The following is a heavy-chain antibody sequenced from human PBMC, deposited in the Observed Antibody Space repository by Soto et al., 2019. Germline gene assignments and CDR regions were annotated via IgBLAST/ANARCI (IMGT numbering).Heavy chain of an antibody. CDR3: AKALTAMERYYYYGMDV. D-gene: IGHD5-18*01. CDR1: GFTFSSYG. Sequence: GGSLRLSCAASGFTFSSYGMHWVRQAPGKXLEWVAVISYDGSNKYYADSVKGRFTISRDNSKNTLYLQMNSLRAEDTAVYYCAKALTAMERYYYYGMDVWGQGTTVTVSS. V-gene: IGHV3-30*18. J-gene: IGHJ6*02. CDR2: ISYDGSNK.